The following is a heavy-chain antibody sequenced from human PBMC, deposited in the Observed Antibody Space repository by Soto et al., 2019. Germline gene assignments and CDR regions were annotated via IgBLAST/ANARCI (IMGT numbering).Heavy chain of an antibody. D-gene: IGHD1-1*01. CDR1: GFTFSSYD. J-gene: IGHJ4*02. V-gene: IGHV3-13*01. CDR3: ASGVRDGYNLPAPIDY. CDR2: IGTAGDT. Sequence: PGGSLRLSCAAPGFTFSSYDMHWARQATGKGLEWVSAIGTAGDTYYPGSVKGRFTISRENAKNSLYLQMNSLRAGDTAVYYCASGVRDGYNLPAPIDYWGQGTLVTVSS.